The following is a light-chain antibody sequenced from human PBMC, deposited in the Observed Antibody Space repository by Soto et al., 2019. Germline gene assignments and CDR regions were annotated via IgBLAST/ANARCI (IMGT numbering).Light chain of an antibody. V-gene: IGLV2-14*03. CDR3: SSYTSSSTLYV. CDR1: SSDVGGYNY. Sequence: QSALTQPASVSGSPGQSITISCTGTSSDVGGYNYVSWYQQLPGKAPKLIIYDVSNRPSGVSNRFSASKSANAASLTISGLQADDEADYYCSSYTSSSTLYVFGTGTKVTVL. CDR2: DVS. J-gene: IGLJ1*01.